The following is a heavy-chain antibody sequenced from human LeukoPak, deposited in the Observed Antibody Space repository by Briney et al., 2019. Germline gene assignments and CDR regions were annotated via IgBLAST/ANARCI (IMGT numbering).Heavy chain of an antibody. J-gene: IGHJ4*02. V-gene: IGHV4-34*01. CDR1: GGSFSGYY. CDR3: ARLPSRWSGYYTGDY. CDR2: INHSGST. D-gene: IGHD3-3*01. Sequence: SETLSLTCAVYGGSFSGYYWSWIRQPPGKGLEWIGEINHSGSTNCNPSLKSRVTISVDTSKNQFSLKLSSVTAADTAVYYCARLPSRWSGYYTGDYWGQGTLVTVSS.